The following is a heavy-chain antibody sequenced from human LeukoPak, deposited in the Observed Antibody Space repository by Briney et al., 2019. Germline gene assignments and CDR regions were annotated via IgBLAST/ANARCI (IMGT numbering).Heavy chain of an antibody. D-gene: IGHD3-3*01. CDR1: GGTFSSYA. CDR2: IIPIFGTA. CDR3: ARDPEVRFPDG. Sequence: SVKVPCKASGGTFSSYAISWVRQAPGQGLEWMGRIIPIFGTANYAQKFQGRVTITTDESTSTAYMELSSLRSEDTAVYYCARDPEVRFPDGWGQGTLLTVSS. J-gene: IGHJ4*02. V-gene: IGHV1-69*05.